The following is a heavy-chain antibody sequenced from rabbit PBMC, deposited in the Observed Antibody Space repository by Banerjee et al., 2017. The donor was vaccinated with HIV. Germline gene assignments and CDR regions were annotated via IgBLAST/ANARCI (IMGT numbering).Heavy chain of an antibody. CDR3: ARNPYDGNSGDYIHIPFNF. D-gene: IGHD1-1*01. Sequence: QSLEESGGDLVKPGASLTLTCTASGFSFSSSYYMCWVRQAPGKGLEWIACIYAGSSGSTYYASWAKGRFTISKTSSTTVTLQMTSLTAADTATYFCARNPYDGNSGDYIHIPFNFWGPGTLVTVS. J-gene: IGHJ4*01. CDR1: GFSFSSSYY. V-gene: IGHV1S40*01. CDR2: IYAGSSGST.